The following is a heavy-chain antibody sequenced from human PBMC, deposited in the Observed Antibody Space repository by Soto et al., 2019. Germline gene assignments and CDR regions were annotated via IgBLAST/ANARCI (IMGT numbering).Heavy chain of an antibody. CDR2: IWYDGSNK. CDR3: AIDPARLFRILYYLDY. J-gene: IGHJ4*02. CDR1: GFTFSSYG. Sequence: QVQLVESGGGVVQPGRSLRLSCAASGFTFSSYGMHWVRQAPGKGLEWVAVIWYDGSNKYYADSVKGRFTISRDNSKNTLYLQMNSLRAEDTAVYYCAIDPARLFRILYYLDYWGKGTLVTVSS. D-gene: IGHD2-15*01. V-gene: IGHV3-33*01.